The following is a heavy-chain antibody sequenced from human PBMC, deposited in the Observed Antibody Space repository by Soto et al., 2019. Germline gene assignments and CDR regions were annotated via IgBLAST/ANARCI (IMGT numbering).Heavy chain of an antibody. J-gene: IGHJ4*02. CDR3: AKDPYDYGDYGFLGYFYY. Sequence: QVQLVESGGGVVQPGRSLRLSCAASGFTFSSYGMHWVRQAPGKGLEWVAVISSDGSNKYYADSVKGRFTISRDNSKNTLYLQMNSLRAEDTAVYYCAKDPYDYGDYGFLGYFYYWGQGTLVTVSS. D-gene: IGHD4-17*01. V-gene: IGHV3-30*18. CDR2: ISSDGSNK. CDR1: GFTFSSYG.